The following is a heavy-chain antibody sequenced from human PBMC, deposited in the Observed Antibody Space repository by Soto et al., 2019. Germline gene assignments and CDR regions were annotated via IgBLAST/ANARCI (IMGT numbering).Heavy chain of an antibody. CDR1: GYSFTSYG. Sequence: QVQLVQSGAEVKKPRASVKVSCKASGYSFTSYGMHWVREAPGQRLEWMGWINAGNGNTKYSQKFQGRVTITRDTSASTAYMELSSLRSEDTAVYYCARDSPPTDYWGQGTLVTVSS. CDR3: ARDSPPTDY. CDR2: INAGNGNT. J-gene: IGHJ4*02. V-gene: IGHV1-3*01.